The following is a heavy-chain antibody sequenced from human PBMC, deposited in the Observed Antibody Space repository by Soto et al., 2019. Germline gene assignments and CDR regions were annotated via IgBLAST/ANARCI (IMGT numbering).Heavy chain of an antibody. D-gene: IGHD6-13*01. CDR3: ARDLIAAAGACWFDP. CDR2: ISSSSSYI. V-gene: IGHV3-21*01. Sequence: GGSLRLSCAASGFTFSSYSMNWVRQAPGKGLEWVSSISSSSSYIYYADSVKGRFTISRDNAKNSLYLQMNSLRAEDTAVYYCARDLIAAAGACWFDPWGQGTLVTVSS. J-gene: IGHJ5*02. CDR1: GFTFSSYS.